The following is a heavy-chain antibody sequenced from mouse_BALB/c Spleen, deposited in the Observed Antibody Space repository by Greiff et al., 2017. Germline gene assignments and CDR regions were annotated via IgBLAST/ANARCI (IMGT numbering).Heavy chain of an antibody. CDR3: ARFLYGKEAMDY. V-gene: IGHV5-17*02. J-gene: IGHJ4*01. D-gene: IGHD2-10*02. CDR1: GFTFSSFG. Sequence: EVKLVESGGGLVQPGGSRKLSCAASGFTFSSFGMHWVRQAPEKGLEWVAYISSGSSTIYYADTVKGRFTISRDNPKNTLFLQMTSLRSEDTAMYYCARFLYGKEAMDYWGQGTSVTVSS. CDR2: ISSGSSTI.